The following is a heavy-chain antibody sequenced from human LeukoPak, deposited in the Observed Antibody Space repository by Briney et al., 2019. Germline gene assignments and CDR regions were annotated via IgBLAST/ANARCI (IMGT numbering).Heavy chain of an antibody. D-gene: IGHD3-10*01. Sequence: PSETLSLTCTVSGGSISSSSYYWGWIRQPPGKGLEWIGSIYHSGSTYYNPSLKSRVTISVDTSKNQFSLKLSSVTAADTAVYYCARVAVAGSGPTYYYYYYMDVWGKGTTVTVSS. CDR1: GGSISSSSYY. V-gene: IGHV4-39*07. J-gene: IGHJ6*03. CDR3: ARVAVAGSGPTYYYYYYMDV. CDR2: IYHSGST.